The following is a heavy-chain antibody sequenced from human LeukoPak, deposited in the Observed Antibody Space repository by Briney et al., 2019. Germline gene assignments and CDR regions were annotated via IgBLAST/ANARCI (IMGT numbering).Heavy chain of an antibody. CDR3: ARDRFRDGYNYVRWFDP. Sequence: GGSLRLSCAASGFTFSSYSMNWVRQAPGKGLEWVSSISSSSSYIYYADSVKGRFTISRDNAKNSLYLQMNSLRAEDTAVYYCARDRFRDGYNYVRWFDPWGQGTLVTVPS. CDR2: ISSSSSYI. V-gene: IGHV3-21*01. CDR1: GFTFSSYS. J-gene: IGHJ5*02. D-gene: IGHD5-24*01.